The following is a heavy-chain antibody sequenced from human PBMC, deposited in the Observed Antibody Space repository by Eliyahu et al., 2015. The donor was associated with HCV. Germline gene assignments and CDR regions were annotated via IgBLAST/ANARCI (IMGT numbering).Heavy chain of an antibody. CDR1: GFTFXSYG. CDR3: VRRNGVNTYGHDYFDY. Sequence: QVQLVESGGGVVQPGRSLRLSCAASGFTFXSYGMHWVRQAPGKGLEWVALIYYVGSNQYYADSVKGRFTISRDNSKNTLYLQMNSLRAEDTAVYYCVRRNGVNTYGHDYFDYWGQGTLVTVSS. V-gene: IGHV3-33*01. D-gene: IGHD5-18*01. J-gene: IGHJ4*02. CDR2: IYYVGSNQ.